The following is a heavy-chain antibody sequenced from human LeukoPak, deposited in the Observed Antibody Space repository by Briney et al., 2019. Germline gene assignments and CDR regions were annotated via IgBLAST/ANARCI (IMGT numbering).Heavy chain of an antibody. CDR1: GYTFTSYG. CDR3: ARVEMRDSSSDY. J-gene: IGHJ4*02. Sequence: ASVKVPCKASGYTFTSYGISWVRQAPGQGLEWMGWISAYNGNTNYAQKLQGRVTMTTDTSTSTAYMELRSLRSDDTAVYYCARVEMRDSSSDYWGQGTLVTVSS. CDR2: ISAYNGNT. V-gene: IGHV1-18*01. D-gene: IGHD6-13*01.